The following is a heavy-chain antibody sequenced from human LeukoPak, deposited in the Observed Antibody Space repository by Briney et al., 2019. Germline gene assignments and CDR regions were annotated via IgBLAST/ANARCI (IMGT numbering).Heavy chain of an antibody. D-gene: IGHD7-27*01. J-gene: IGHJ4*02. CDR2: IKQDGSEK. CDR3: GRLSRSLPGH. Sequence: GGSLRLSCTASGFSFSSYWMNWVRQAPGKGLEWVANIKQDGSEKNYVDSVRGRFTISRDNAKNSLYLEMNSLRAEDTAVYYCGRLSRSLPGHWGQGTLVTVSS. CDR1: GFSFSSYW. V-gene: IGHV3-7*01.